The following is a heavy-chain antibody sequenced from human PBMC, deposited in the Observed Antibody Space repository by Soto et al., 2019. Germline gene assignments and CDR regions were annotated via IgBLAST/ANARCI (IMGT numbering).Heavy chain of an antibody. CDR2: ISYDGSNK. Sequence: QVQLVESGGGVVQPGRSLRLSCAASGFTFSSYGMHWVRQAPGKGLEWVAVISYDGSNKYYADSVKGRFTIYRDNSKNTLYLQMNSLRAEDTAVYYCAKRGEAARRAPVGYFDYWGQGTLVTVSS. CDR1: GFTFSSYG. D-gene: IGHD6-6*01. CDR3: AKRGEAARRAPVGYFDY. J-gene: IGHJ4*03. V-gene: IGHV3-30*18.